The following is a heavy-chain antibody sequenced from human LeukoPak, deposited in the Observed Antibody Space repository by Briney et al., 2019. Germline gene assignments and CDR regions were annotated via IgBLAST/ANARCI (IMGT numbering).Heavy chain of an antibody. CDR2: IYTSGST. D-gene: IGHD3-16*02. CDR3: ARDWTYDYVWGSYRLYYFDY. V-gene: IGHV4-4*07. J-gene: IGHJ4*02. CDR1: GGSISSYY. Sequence: SETLSLTCTVSGGSISSYYWSWIRQPAGKGLEWIGRIYTSGSTNYNPSLKSRVTMSVDTSKNQFSLKLSSVTAADTAVYYCARDWTYDYVWGSYRLYYFDYWGQGTLVTVSS.